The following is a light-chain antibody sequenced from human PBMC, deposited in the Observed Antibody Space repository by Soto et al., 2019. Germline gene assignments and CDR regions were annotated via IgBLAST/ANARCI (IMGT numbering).Light chain of an antibody. V-gene: IGKV1-33*01. J-gene: IGKJ4*01. CDR1: QEINFY. CDR3: QKYDNLNFT. Sequence: DIQLTQSPSSLSASVGDTVTIICQASQEINFYLNWYQQKPGKAPKLLIHDTSKLETGVPSRFSGSRSGTDFTLTISSLQTEDLATYHCQKYDNLNFTLGGGTKVDIK. CDR2: DTS.